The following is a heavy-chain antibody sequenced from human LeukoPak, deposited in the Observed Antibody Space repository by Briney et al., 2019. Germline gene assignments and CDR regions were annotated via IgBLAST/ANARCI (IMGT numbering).Heavy chain of an antibody. J-gene: IGHJ4*02. CDR1: GGSISSYY. CDR3: ASSAGSSSWYGY. Sequence: PSETLSLTCTVSGGSISSYYWSWIRQPPGKGLEWIGYIYYSGSTNYNPSLKSRVTISVDTSKNQFSLKLSSVTAADTAVYYCASSAGSSSWYGYWGQGTLVTVSS. V-gene: IGHV4-59*08. D-gene: IGHD6-13*01. CDR2: IYYSGST.